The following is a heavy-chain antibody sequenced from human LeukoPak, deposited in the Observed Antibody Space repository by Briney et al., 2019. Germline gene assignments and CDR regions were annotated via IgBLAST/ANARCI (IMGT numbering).Heavy chain of an antibody. Sequence: SETLSLTCAVYGGSFSGYYWSWIRQPPGKGLEWIGEINHSGSTNYNPSLKSRVTISVDTSKNQFSLKLSSVTAADTAVYYCAREYCSSTSCSHFDYWGQGTLVTVSS. CDR2: INHSGST. J-gene: IGHJ4*02. CDR1: GGSFSGYY. D-gene: IGHD2-2*01. V-gene: IGHV4-34*01. CDR3: AREYCSSTSCSHFDY.